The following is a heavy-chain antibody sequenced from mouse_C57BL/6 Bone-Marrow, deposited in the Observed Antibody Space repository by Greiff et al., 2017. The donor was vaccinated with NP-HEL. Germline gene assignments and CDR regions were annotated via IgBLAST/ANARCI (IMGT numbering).Heavy chain of an antibody. CDR3: ARAVYFYFDY. V-gene: IGHV1-63*01. CDR1: GYTFTNYW. Sequence: VMLVESGAELVRPGTSVKMSCKASGYTFTNYWIGWAKQRPGHGLEWIGDIYPGGGYTNYNEKFKGKATLTADKSSSTAYMQFSSLTSEDSAIYYCARAVYFYFDYWGQGTTLTVSS. CDR2: IYPGGGYT. D-gene: IGHD1-1*01. J-gene: IGHJ2*01.